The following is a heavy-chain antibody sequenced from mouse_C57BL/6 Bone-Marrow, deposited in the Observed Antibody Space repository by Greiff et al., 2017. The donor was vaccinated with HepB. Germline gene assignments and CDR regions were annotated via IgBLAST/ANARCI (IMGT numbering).Heavy chain of an antibody. CDR2: INPNNGGT. Sequence: VQLQQSGPELVKPGASVKIPCKASGYTFTDYNMDWVKQSHGKSLEWIGDINPNNGGTIYNQKFKGKATLTVDKSSSTAYMERRSLTSEDTAVYCGGRGGGWGKWYFDVWGTGTTVTVSS. V-gene: IGHV1-18*01. J-gene: IGHJ1*03. CDR1: GYTFTDYN. CDR3: GRGGGWGKWYFDV. D-gene: IGHD1-1*02.